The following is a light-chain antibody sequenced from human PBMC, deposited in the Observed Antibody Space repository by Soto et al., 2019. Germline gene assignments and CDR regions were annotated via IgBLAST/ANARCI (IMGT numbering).Light chain of an antibody. Sequence: ERVMTQSPDTLSVSPWESATPSCRASQSVSSNLAWYQQKPGQAPRLLIYGASTRATGIPARFSGSGSGTEFTLTISSLQSEDFAVYYCQQYNNWPRTFGQGTKV. CDR2: GAS. J-gene: IGKJ1*01. CDR1: QSVSSN. CDR3: QQYNNWPRT. V-gene: IGKV3-15*01.